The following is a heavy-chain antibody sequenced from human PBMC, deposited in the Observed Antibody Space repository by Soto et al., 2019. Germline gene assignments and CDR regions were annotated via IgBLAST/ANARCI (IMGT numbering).Heavy chain of an antibody. Sequence: QVQLQESGPGLVKPSETLSLTCTVSGGSITTTSYYWTWIRQPPGKGLEYIGNLQYSGGTYYNPSLASRVTISVDTSKNQFSLRMTAVTAADTAVYYCASFYASGHNWGQGTLVTVSS. J-gene: IGHJ4*02. CDR3: ASFYASGHN. CDR1: GGSITTTSYY. D-gene: IGHD3-10*01. V-gene: IGHV4-39*01. CDR2: LQYSGGT.